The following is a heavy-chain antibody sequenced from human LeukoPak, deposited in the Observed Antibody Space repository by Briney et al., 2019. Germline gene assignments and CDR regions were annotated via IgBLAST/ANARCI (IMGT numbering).Heavy chain of an antibody. CDR3: ARARSSTFSYSDY. Sequence: GGSLRLSCAASGFTFSYYGMHWVRQAPGKGLEWLAVIWSDGSNKYYADSAKGRFTISRDNSKNTLYLEMNSLRAEDTAVYFCARARSSTFSYSDYWGQGTQVTVSS. J-gene: IGHJ4*02. V-gene: IGHV3-33*01. D-gene: IGHD2-21*01. CDR1: GFTFSYYG. CDR2: IWSDGSNK.